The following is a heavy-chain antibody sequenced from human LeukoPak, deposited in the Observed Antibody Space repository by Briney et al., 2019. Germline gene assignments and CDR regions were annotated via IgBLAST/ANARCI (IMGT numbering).Heavy chain of an antibody. CDR1: GFTFSSYA. J-gene: IGHJ4*02. Sequence: GSLRLSCAASGFTFSSYAMNWVRQAPGKGLEWVSAISGGGDSTYNADSVKGRFIISRDNSKNTLYLQMNSLRAEDTAVYYCAKGEGGSCSSSSCSTYFDYWGQGTLVTVSS. CDR3: AKGEGGSCSSSSCSTYFDY. D-gene: IGHD2-15*01. CDR2: ISGGGDST. V-gene: IGHV3-23*01.